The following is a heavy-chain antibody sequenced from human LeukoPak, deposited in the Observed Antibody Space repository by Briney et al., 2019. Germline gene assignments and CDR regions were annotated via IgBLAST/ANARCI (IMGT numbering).Heavy chain of an antibody. CDR3: AREGMAIDY. J-gene: IGHJ4*02. CDR1: GGSFSGYY. CDR2: INHSGST. D-gene: IGHD5-24*01. V-gene: IGHV4-34*01. Sequence: PSETLSLTCAVYGGSFSGYYWSWIRQPPGKGLEWIGEINHSGSTNYNPSLKSRVTISVDTSKNQFSLKLSSVTAADTAVYYCAREGMAIDYWGQGTLVTVSS.